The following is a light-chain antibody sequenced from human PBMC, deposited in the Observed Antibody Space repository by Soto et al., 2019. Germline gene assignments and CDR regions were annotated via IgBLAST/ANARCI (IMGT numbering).Light chain of an antibody. CDR1: SSDIGSYNR. J-gene: IGLJ7*01. Sequence: QSALTLPPSVSGSPGQSVTISCIGTSSDIGSYNRVSWYQQSPGTAPKLIIYEVTNRPSGVAGRFSGSKSGNTASLTISGLQAEDEADYYCTSYTTRTALVFGGGTQLTVL. CDR2: EVT. CDR3: TSYTTRTALV. V-gene: IGLV2-18*02.